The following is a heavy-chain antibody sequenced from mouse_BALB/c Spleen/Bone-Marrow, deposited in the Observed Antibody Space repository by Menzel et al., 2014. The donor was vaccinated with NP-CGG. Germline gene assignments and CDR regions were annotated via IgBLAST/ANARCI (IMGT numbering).Heavy chain of an antibody. Sequence: QVQLQQSGPGLVQPSQSLSITCTVSGFSLTTYGVHWVRQSPGKGLEWLGVIWSGGSTDYNAAFISRLSISKDNSKSQVFFKMNSLQANDTAIYYCARINYGSRRYWYFDVWGAGTTVTASS. D-gene: IGHD1-1*01. CDR2: IWSGGST. CDR1: GFSLTTYG. CDR3: ARINYGSRRYWYFDV. J-gene: IGHJ1*01. V-gene: IGHV2-2*02.